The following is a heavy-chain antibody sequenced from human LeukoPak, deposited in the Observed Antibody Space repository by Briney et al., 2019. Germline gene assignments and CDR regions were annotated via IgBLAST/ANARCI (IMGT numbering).Heavy chain of an antibody. CDR3: ARFSSYYGMDV. J-gene: IGHJ6*02. Sequence: SETLSLTCTVSGGSISTGGYNWSWIRQHPEEGLEWIGYIYYSGSTYYNPSLKSRVTISVDTSKNQFSLKLSSVTAADTAVYYCARFSSYYGMDVWGQGTTVTVSS. CDR2: IYYSGST. V-gene: IGHV4-31*03. D-gene: IGHD6-13*01. CDR1: GGSISTGGYN.